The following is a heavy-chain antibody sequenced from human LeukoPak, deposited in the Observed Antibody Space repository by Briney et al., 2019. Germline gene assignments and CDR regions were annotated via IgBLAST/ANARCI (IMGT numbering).Heavy chain of an antibody. V-gene: IGHV4-39*01. CDR3: ARGEPIRL. D-gene: IGHD1-26*01. Sequence: PSETLSLTCTVSGGSISSSSYYWGWIRQPPGKGLEWIGSIYYSGSTYYNPSLKSRVTISVDTSKNQFSLKLSSVTAADTAVYYCARGEPIRLWGQGTLVTVSS. CDR1: GGSISSSSYY. CDR2: IYYSGST. J-gene: IGHJ4*02.